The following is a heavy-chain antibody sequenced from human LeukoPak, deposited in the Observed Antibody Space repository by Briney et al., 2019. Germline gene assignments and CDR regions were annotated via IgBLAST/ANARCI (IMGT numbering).Heavy chain of an antibody. CDR3: ARGLGSGSYYNSFDY. Sequence: SETLSLTCAVYGGSFSGYYWSWIRQPPGKGLEWIGEINHSGSTNCNPSLKSRVTISVDTSKNQFSLKLSSVAAADTAVYYCARGLGSGSYYNSFDYWGQGTLVTVSS. V-gene: IGHV4-34*01. D-gene: IGHD3-10*01. CDR2: INHSGST. CDR1: GGSFSGYY. J-gene: IGHJ4*02.